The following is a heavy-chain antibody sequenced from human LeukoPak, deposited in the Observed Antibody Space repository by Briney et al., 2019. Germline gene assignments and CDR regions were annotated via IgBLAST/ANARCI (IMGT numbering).Heavy chain of an antibody. Sequence: PSETLSLTCTASGGSISSYYWSWIRQPAGKGLEWIGRIYTSGSTNYNPSLKSRVTMSVDTSKNQFSLKLSSVTAADTAVYYCARDLTPVGQWLVREGDWFDPWGQGTLVTVSS. V-gene: IGHV4-4*07. CDR2: IYTSGST. D-gene: IGHD6-19*01. CDR3: ARDLTPVGQWLVREGDWFDP. CDR1: GGSISSYY. J-gene: IGHJ5*02.